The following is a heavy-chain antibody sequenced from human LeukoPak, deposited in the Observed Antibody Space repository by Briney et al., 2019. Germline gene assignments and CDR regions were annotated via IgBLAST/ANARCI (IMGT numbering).Heavy chain of an antibody. Sequence: GGSLRLSCAASGFTFSSSAMSWVRQAPGKGLEWVSAISNNGGYTYYADSVQGRFTISRDNSKSTLCLQMNSLRAEDTAVYYCAKDGGLWVSAHWGDSWGRGTLVTVSS. CDR3: AKDGGLWVSAHWGDS. V-gene: IGHV3-23*01. CDR1: GFTFSSSA. D-gene: IGHD7-27*01. J-gene: IGHJ4*02. CDR2: ISNNGGYT.